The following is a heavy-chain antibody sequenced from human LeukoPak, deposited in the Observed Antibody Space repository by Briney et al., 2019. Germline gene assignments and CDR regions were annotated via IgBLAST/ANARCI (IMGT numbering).Heavy chain of an antibody. V-gene: IGHV3-21*04. CDR2: ISKNSGYI. D-gene: IGHD5-24*01. J-gene: IGHJ5*02. CDR1: GFSFSDYS. Sequence: GGSLRLSCAASGFSFSDYSMNWVRQAPGKGLEWVSSISKNSGYIYYGDSVKGRFTISRDNAKNSLYLQMNSLRSEDTAVYYCARDNSVRDEAWWFNPWGQGTLVTVSS. CDR3: ARDNSVRDEAWWFNP.